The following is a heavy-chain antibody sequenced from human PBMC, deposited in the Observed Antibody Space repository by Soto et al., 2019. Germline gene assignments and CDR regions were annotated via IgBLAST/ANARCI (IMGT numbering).Heavy chain of an antibody. J-gene: IGHJ4*02. Sequence: VGSLRLSCAASGFTFSSYWMHWVRQAPGEGLVWVSRINSDGSSTRYADSVKGRFTISRDNAKNTLYLQMNSLRAEDTAVYYCARSRDSGWPYWGQGTLVTVSS. CDR2: INSDGSST. CDR3: ARSRDSGWPY. CDR1: GFTFSSYW. D-gene: IGHD6-19*01. V-gene: IGHV3-74*01.